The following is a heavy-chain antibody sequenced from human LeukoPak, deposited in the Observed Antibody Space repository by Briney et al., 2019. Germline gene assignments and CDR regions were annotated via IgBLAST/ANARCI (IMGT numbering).Heavy chain of an antibody. J-gene: IGHJ4*02. V-gene: IGHV3-30*02. CDR2: IRYDGSNK. Sequence: PGGSLRLSCAASGFTFSSYGMHWVRQAPGKGLEWVAFIRYDGSNKYYADSVKGRFTISIDNSKNTLYLQMNSLRAEDTAVYYCAKVYLNHERLLDYWGQGTLVTVSS. CDR3: AKVYLNHERLLDY. D-gene: IGHD1-14*01. CDR1: GFTFSSYG.